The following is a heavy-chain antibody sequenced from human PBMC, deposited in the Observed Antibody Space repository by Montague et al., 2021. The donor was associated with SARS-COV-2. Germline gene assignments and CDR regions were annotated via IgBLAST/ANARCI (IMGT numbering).Heavy chain of an antibody. CDR3: ARDDIVPQGVTKGMDV. CDR2: MYYSGST. J-gene: IGHJ6*02. D-gene: IGHD2-15*01. V-gene: IGHV4-39*07. Sequence: SETLSPTCTVSGGSISSSNYYWGWIRQPPGKGLEWIGNMYYSGSTYYNPSLKSRVTISIDTSKNQFSLKLSSVTAADTAVYYCARDDIVPQGVTKGMDVWGQGTTVTVSS. CDR1: GGSISSSNYY.